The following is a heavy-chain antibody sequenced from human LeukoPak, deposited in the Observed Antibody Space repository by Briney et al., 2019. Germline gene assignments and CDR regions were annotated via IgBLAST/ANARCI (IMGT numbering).Heavy chain of an antibody. CDR2: IWYDGSNK. V-gene: IGHV3-33*01. Sequence: GGSLRLSCVASGFTFSSYGMHWVRQAPGKGLEWVALIWYDGSNKYYADSVKGRFTISRDNSRNTLYLQMNSLRAEDTAVYYCARGMTQWGGYSDGLDYWGQGTLVTVSS. CDR1: GFTFSSYG. CDR3: ARGMTQWGGYSDGLDY. J-gene: IGHJ4*02. D-gene: IGHD5-18*01.